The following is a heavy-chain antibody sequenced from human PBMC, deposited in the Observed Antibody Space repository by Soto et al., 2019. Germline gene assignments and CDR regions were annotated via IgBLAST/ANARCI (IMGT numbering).Heavy chain of an antibody. Sequence: QVQLVQSGAEVKKPGASVKVSCKASGYTFTSYYMHWVRQAPGQGLEWMGIINPSGTTTDYAQKFHGRVTMTRDTSTSTYYMELRSLRSEDTAVYYCARPQIASQYYYGMDVWGQGTTVTVSS. D-gene: IGHD2-2*01. V-gene: IGHV1-46*01. CDR2: INPSGTTT. J-gene: IGHJ6*02. CDR1: GYTFTSYY. CDR3: ARPQIASQYYYGMDV.